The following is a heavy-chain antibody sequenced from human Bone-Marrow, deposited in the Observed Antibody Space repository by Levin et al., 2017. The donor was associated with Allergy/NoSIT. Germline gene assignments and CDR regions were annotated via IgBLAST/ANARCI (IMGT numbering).Heavy chain of an antibody. J-gene: IGHJ4*02. CDR1: GRSISSGDCY. V-gene: IGHV4-30-4*01. CDR3: ARDYYDSSGFYSRTFDT. D-gene: IGHD3-22*01. Sequence: SETLSLTCTVSGRSISSGDCYWTWIRQPPGKGLEWIGSIYYSGSTYYNPSLKSRITISVDASKNQFSLKLSSVTASDTAVYYCARDYYDSSGFYSRTFDTWGQGSLVTVSS. CDR2: IYYSGST.